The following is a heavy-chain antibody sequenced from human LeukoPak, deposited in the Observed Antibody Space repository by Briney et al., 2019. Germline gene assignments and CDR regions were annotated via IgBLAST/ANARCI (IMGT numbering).Heavy chain of an antibody. J-gene: IGHJ4*02. Sequence: ASVKVSCMPSGYTFTGHSMHWVRQAPGQGVEWMVWINPNSGGTNYARKFQGMVTMTRYTSISTAYMELSSLRSDDTAVYYCARMDPSWEWGQGTLVTVSS. CDR3: ARMDPSWE. V-gene: IGHV1-2*02. CDR2: INPNSGGT. CDR1: GYTFTGHS. D-gene: IGHD1-26*01.